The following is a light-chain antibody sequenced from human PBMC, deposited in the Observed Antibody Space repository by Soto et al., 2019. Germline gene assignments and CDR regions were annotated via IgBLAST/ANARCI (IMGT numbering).Light chain of an antibody. J-gene: IGKJ1*01. CDR1: QSVSSN. CDR3: QQDNNWPPET. V-gene: IGKV3-15*01. Sequence: EIVMTQSPATLSVSPGERATLSCRASQSVSSNLAWYQQKPGQAPRLLIYGASTRAPGIPARFSGSGSGTGFTLTISSLESADFAVYYCQQDNNWPPETFGQGTKVEIK. CDR2: GAS.